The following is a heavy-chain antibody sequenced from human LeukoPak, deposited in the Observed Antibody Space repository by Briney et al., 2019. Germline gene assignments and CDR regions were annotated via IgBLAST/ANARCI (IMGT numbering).Heavy chain of an antibody. J-gene: IGHJ4*02. CDR3: AKAGYGSGSSSFDQ. Sequence: GGSLRLSCAASGFTFSDYWMSWVRQAPGKGLEWVADIKQDGSEKYYVDSVKGRFTISRDNAKNSLHLQMNTLRAEDTAVYYCAKAGYGSGSSSFDQWGQGTLVTVSS. CDR1: GFTFSDYW. D-gene: IGHD3-10*01. CDR2: IKQDGSEK. V-gene: IGHV3-7*01.